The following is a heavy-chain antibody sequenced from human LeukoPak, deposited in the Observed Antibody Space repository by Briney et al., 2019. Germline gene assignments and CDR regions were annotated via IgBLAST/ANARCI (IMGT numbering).Heavy chain of an antibody. CDR3: ARGFARFDP. Sequence: GGSLRLSCAASGFTFSSYAMHWVRQAPGKGLEYVSAISSNGGSTYYANSVKGRFTISRDNSKNTLYLQMGSLRAEDMAVYYCARGFARFDPWGQGTLVTVSS. J-gene: IGHJ5*02. CDR2: ISSNGGST. V-gene: IGHV3-64*01. CDR1: GFTFSSYA. D-gene: IGHD3-3*01.